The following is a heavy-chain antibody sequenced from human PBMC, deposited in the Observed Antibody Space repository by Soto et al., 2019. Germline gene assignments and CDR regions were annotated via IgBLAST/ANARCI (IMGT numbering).Heavy chain of an antibody. D-gene: IGHD6-19*01. CDR3: AHRPSGWYLFDY. CDR2: IYWNDDK. Sequence: QITLKESGPTLVRPTQTLTLTCTFSGFSLSTSGLGVGGFRRPQGRALEWLALIYWNDDKRYSPSLKARLTITKDTSKNQVVLTMTNMDPVDTATYYCAHRPSGWYLFDYWGQGTLVTVSS. J-gene: IGHJ4*02. V-gene: IGHV2-5*01. CDR1: GFSLSTSGLG.